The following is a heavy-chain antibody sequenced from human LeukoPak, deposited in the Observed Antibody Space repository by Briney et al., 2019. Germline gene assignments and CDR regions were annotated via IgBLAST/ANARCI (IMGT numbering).Heavy chain of an antibody. CDR3: AKGGGTGYSSSWYSN. D-gene: IGHD6-13*01. V-gene: IGHV3-30*04. J-gene: IGHJ4*02. CDR1: GFTFSSYA. Sequence: GGSLRLSCAASGFTFSSYAMHWVRQAPGKGLEWVTVISYDGSDKYYTDSVKGRFTLSRDNSKNTLYLQMNSLRAEDTAMYYCAKGGGTGYSSSWYSNWGQGTLVTVSS. CDR2: ISYDGSDK.